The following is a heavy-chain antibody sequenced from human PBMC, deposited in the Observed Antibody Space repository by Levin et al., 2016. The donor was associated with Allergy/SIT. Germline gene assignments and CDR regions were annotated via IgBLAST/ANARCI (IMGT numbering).Heavy chain of an antibody. D-gene: IGHD2-21*01. J-gene: IGHJ3*02. CDR3: VRVSCSHCGGHDAFDI. V-gene: IGHV3-72*01. CDR2: IRNKANGYRT. Sequence: GGSLRLSCAASGFTFRNYAMSWVRQAPGKGLEWIARIRNKANGYRTEYAASVKGRFTISRDDSKNSLYLQVNSLRAEDTAVYHCVRVSCSHCGGHDAFDIWGQGTMVTVSS. CDR1: GFTFRNYA.